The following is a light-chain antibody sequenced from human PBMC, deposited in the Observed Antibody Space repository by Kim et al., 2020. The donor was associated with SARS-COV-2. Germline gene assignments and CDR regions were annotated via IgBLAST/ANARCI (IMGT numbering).Light chain of an antibody. J-gene: IGKJ5*01. CDR2: DAS. CDR3: QQFHTYPVT. CDR1: QDINSA. V-gene: IGKV1-13*02. Sequence: AVRLTQSPSSLPASIGDRVTVTCRASQDINSALAWYQQGPGRSPTLLIYDASTLQGGVPSRFSGRGSGTDFTLTIDNVQPEDFGTYFCQQFHTYPVTFGQGTRLEIK.